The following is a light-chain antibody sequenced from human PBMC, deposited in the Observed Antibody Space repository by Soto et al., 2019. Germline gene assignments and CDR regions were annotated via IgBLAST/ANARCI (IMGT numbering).Light chain of an antibody. V-gene: IGKV1-39*01. J-gene: IGKJ3*01. CDR3: QQRYSTPFP. CDR1: QSISSY. CDR2: AAS. Sequence: DIQMTQSPSSLSASVGDRDTITCRASQSISSYLNWYQQKPGKAPKLMIYAASSLQSGVPSRFSGSGSGTDFNLTISSLQPEDFATYYCQQRYSTPFPFGPGTKVDIK.